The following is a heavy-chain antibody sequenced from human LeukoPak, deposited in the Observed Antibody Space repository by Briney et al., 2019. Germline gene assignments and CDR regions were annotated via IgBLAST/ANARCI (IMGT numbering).Heavy chain of an antibody. CDR2: ISYDGSYK. CDR3: AKDRYSGLNTIDY. Sequence: PGGALRLSCAASECTFSTYGMHWVRQAPAKGLEWVAVISYDGSYKFYADSVKGRFTISRDNSKSTLYLQMNSLRAEDTAVYYCAKDRYSGLNTIDYWGQGTLVTVSS. CDR1: ECTFSTYG. V-gene: IGHV3-30*18. J-gene: IGHJ4*02. D-gene: IGHD6-13*01.